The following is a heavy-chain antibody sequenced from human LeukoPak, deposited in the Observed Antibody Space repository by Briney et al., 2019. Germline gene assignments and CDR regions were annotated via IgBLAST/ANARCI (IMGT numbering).Heavy chain of an antibody. V-gene: IGHV4-4*02. CDR2: IYHTGGT. D-gene: IGHD6-19*01. CDR1: GGSISSSNW. J-gene: IGHJ4*02. Sequence: SETLSLTCAVSGGSISSSNWWRWVRQSPGKGLAWIGEIYHTGGTNYNPSLKSRVTISVDKSKNQFSLRLSSVTAADTAVYYCARAGYSSGCLDYWGQGTLVTVSS. CDR3: ARAGYSSGCLDY.